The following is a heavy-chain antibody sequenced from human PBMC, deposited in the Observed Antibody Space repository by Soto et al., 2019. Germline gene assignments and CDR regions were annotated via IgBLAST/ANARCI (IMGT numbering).Heavy chain of an antibody. CDR3: ARDRRPYMVRGVAN. Sequence: QFQLVESGGGVVQPGRSLRLSCDTSGFTFSTYVMHWVRQAPGKGLEWVALIWYDGTNKYYADSVKGRFTISRDNSKNTLYLHMNSLRTEDTAMYYCARDRRPYMVRGVANWGQGTLVTVSS. D-gene: IGHD3-10*01. J-gene: IGHJ4*02. CDR1: GFTFSTYV. V-gene: IGHV3-33*01. CDR2: IWYDGTNK.